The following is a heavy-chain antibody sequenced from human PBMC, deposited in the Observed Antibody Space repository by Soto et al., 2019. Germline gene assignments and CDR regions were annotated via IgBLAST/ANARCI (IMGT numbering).Heavy chain of an antibody. D-gene: IGHD6-19*01. Sequence: PGGSLRLSCAASGFTFSNYWMSWVRQAPGKGLEWVANINQDGSEKYYIDSVKCRFTISRDNAKNSLYLQMNSLRAEDTAVYYCASDSSGWYMAFDYWGQGTLVTVSS. CDR2: INQDGSEK. CDR3: ASDSSGWYMAFDY. V-gene: IGHV3-7*03. CDR1: GFTFSNYW. J-gene: IGHJ4*02.